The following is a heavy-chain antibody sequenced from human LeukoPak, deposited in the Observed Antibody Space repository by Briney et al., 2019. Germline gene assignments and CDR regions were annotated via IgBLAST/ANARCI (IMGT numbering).Heavy chain of an antibody. CDR3: AREEDGSWYYFDY. Sequence: GRSLRLSCAASGFTFSSYAMHWVRQAPGKGLEWVAVISYDGSNKYYADSVKGRFTISRDNSKITLYLQMNSLRAEDTAVYYCAREEDGSWYYFDYWGQGTLVTVSS. CDR1: GFTFSSYA. J-gene: IGHJ4*02. CDR2: ISYDGSNK. D-gene: IGHD6-13*01. V-gene: IGHV3-30*04.